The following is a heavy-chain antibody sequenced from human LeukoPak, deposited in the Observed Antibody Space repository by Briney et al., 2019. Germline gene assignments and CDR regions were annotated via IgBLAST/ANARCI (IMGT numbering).Heavy chain of an antibody. CDR2: INPNSGGT. J-gene: IGHJ5*02. CDR3: ARAGMIQLWLHNWFDP. Sequence: ASVKVSCKASGYTFTGYYMHWVRQAPGQGLEWMGWINPNSGGTNYAQKFQGGVTMTRDTSISTAYMELSRLRSEDTAVYYCARAGMIQLWLHNWFDPWGQGTLVTVSS. D-gene: IGHD5-18*01. CDR1: GYTFTGYY. V-gene: IGHV1-2*02.